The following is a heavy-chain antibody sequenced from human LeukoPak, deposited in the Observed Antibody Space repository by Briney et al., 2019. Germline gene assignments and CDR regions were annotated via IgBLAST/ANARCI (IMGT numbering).Heavy chain of an antibody. CDR3: ARGAIKAYYYYYMDV. J-gene: IGHJ6*03. V-gene: IGHV4-34*01. CDR2: INHSGGT. CDR1: GASFTSDY. Sequence: PSETLSLTCAVYGASFTSDYWSWFRQPPGKGLEWSGEINHSGGTNYNPSLKSRVTISLDTSKNQFSLKLSSVTAADTAVYYCARGAIKAYYYYYMDVWGKGTTVTVSS. D-gene: IGHD2-21*01.